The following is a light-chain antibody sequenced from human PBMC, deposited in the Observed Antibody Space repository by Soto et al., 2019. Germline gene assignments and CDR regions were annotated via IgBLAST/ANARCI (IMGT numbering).Light chain of an antibody. J-gene: IGKJ1*01. CDR1: QDIRND. CDR2: AES. Sequence: AIKMPQSPSSVSASEGERATITSRESQDIRNDLDWYQQKPGKTPKLLIFAESSLQSGVPSRFRGSGSGTDFTLTISSLQPEDFATYYCLQDFNYPWTFGQGTKVEIE. V-gene: IGKV1-6*01. CDR3: LQDFNYPWT.